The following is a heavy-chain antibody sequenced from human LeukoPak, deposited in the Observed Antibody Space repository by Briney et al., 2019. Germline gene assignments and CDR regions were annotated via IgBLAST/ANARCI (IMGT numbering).Heavy chain of an antibody. Sequence: SETLSLTCTVSGGSISSYYWSWIRQPPGKGLEWIGYIYYSGSTNYNPSLKSRVTISVDTSKNQFSLKLSSVTAADTAVYYCARGYYGSGSYLSGFGYYYYYMDVWGKGTTVTISS. D-gene: IGHD3-10*01. CDR2: IYYSGST. CDR3: ARGYYGSGSYLSGFGYYYYYMDV. CDR1: GGSISSYY. V-gene: IGHV4-59*01. J-gene: IGHJ6*03.